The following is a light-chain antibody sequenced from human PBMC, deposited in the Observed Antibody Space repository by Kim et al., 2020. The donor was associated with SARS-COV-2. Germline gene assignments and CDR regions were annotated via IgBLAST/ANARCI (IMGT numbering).Light chain of an antibody. V-gene: IGKV3-15*01. CDR3: QQYSNWPALT. Sequence: SPGERASLSCRASQSVSNKVAWYQQKPGQAPRLLMFAASTRATGIPARFSGSGSGTEFTLTISSLQSEDFAVYYCQQYSNWPALTFGGGTKVEIK. J-gene: IGKJ4*01. CDR2: AAS. CDR1: QSVSNK.